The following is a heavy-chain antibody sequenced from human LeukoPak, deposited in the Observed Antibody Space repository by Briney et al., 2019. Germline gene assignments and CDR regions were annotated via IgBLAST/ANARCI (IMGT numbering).Heavy chain of an antibody. Sequence: SQTLSLTCAISGDSVSSNSAAWNWIRQSPSRGLEWLGRTYYRSKWYYNYALSVKSRITINPDTSKNQFSLQLNSVTPEDTAVYYCAYTGYCSSTSCPINIAYYYYMDVWGKGTAVTVSS. V-gene: IGHV6-1*01. CDR1: GDSVSSNSAA. CDR3: AYTGYCSSTSCPINIAYYYYMDV. CDR2: TYYRSKWYY. J-gene: IGHJ6*03. D-gene: IGHD2-2*01.